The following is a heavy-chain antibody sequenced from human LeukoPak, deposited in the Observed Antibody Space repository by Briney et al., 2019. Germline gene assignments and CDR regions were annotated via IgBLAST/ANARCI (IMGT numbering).Heavy chain of an antibody. CDR1: GGSISSYY. CDR3: ARAISPDSPNRPFDF. D-gene: IGHD1-14*01. V-gene: IGHV4-59*01. Sequence: SETLTLTCTVFGGSISSYYWSWIRQPPGKGLEWIADIYYSGTTNYNPSLKSRVTISVDTSKNQLSLRLTSVTAADTAVYYCARAISPDSPNRPFDFWGPGNLVTVSS. J-gene: IGHJ4*02. CDR2: IYYSGTT.